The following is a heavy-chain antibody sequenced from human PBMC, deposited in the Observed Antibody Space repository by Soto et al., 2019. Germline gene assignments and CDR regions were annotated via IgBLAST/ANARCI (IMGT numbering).Heavy chain of an antibody. CDR1: GGTFSSYA. D-gene: IGHD1-26*01. CDR2: IIPTLGPA. J-gene: IGHJ5*02. V-gene: IGHV1-69*12. CDR3: AREGQWEHWGVNWFDP. Sequence: QVQLVQSGAEVKKPGSSVKVSCKASGGTFSSYAISWVRQAPGQGLEWMGGIIPTLGPANYGQKFQGRVTITADECTSTGYMELYSLTSEDTAVYYCAREGQWEHWGVNWFDPWGQGTVVTVSP.